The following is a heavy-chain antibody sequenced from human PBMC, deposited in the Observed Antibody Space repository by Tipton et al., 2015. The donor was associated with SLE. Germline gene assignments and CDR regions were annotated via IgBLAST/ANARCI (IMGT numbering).Heavy chain of an antibody. J-gene: IGHJ4*02. D-gene: IGHD3-3*01. CDR1: GYSITSSYY. CDR2: FAHSGST. V-gene: IGHV4-38-2*02. Sequence: TLSLTCSVSGYSITSSYYWGWIRQPPGKGLEWTGSFAHSGSTFYNPSLRTRVSISTDISKNEFSLRLTSVTAADTAVYYCARGGLTLFGMVTSDYWGQGTLVTVSS. CDR3: ARGGLTLFGMVTSDY.